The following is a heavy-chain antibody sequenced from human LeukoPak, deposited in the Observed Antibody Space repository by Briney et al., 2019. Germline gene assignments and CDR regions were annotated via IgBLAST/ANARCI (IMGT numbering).Heavy chain of an antibody. CDR2: IYYSGST. J-gene: IGHJ4*02. Sequence: SETLSLTCTVSGGSISSASYYWGWIRQPPGKGLEWIGSIYYSGSTYYKPSLKSRVTISVDTSNNQFSLKLTSVTAADTAVYYCARLVRGYCSSTSCHTDYWGQGTLVTVSS. CDR1: GGSISSASYY. V-gene: IGHV4-39*01. D-gene: IGHD2-2*01. CDR3: ARLVRGYCSSTSCHTDY.